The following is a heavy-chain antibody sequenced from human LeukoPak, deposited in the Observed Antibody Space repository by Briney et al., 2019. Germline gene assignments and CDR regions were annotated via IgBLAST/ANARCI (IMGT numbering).Heavy chain of an antibody. CDR2: IRYDGSNK. Sequence: PGGSLRLSCAASGFTFSSYGMHWVRQAPGKGLEWVAFIRYDGSNKYYADSVKGRFTISRDNSKNTLYLQMNSLRAEDTAVYYCAKREIPYGDQYYFDYWGQGTPVTVSS. J-gene: IGHJ4*02. V-gene: IGHV3-30*02. D-gene: IGHD4-17*01. CDR1: GFTFSSYG. CDR3: AKREIPYGDQYYFDY.